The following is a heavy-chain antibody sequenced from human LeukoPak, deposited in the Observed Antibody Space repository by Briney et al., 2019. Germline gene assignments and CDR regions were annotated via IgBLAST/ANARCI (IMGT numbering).Heavy chain of an antibody. V-gene: IGHV3-23*01. CDR3: AKLVEGYRYGCYYYYYMDV. CDR1: GFTFSSYS. Sequence: GGSLRLSCAASGFTFSSYSMNWVRRAPGKGLEWVSAISGSGGSTYYADSVKGRFTISRDNSKNTLYLQMNSLRAEDTAVYYCAKLVEGYRYGCYYYYYMDVWGKGTTVTISS. D-gene: IGHD5-18*01. CDR2: ISGSGGST. J-gene: IGHJ6*03.